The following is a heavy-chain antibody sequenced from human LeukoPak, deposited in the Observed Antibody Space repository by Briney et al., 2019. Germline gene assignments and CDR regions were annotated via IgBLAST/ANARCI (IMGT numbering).Heavy chain of an antibody. V-gene: IGHV3-23*01. Sequence: GGALRLSCAASGFTFSTYAMSWVRQAPGKGLEWVSGISGSGGSTYYADSVKGRFTISRDNSKNTLSLQMISLRVEDTAVYYCAKIGIAVLATGDWGQGTLVTVPS. J-gene: IGHJ4*02. CDR3: AKIGIAVLATGD. CDR2: ISGSGGST. CDR1: GFTFSTYA. D-gene: IGHD6-19*01.